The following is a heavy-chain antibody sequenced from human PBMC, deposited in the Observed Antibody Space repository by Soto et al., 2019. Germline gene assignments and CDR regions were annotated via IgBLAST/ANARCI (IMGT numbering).Heavy chain of an antibody. CDR3: ARDNRGIDY. Sequence: SETLSVTWTVSGGSISSGGYYWSWIRQHPGKGLEWIGYIYYSGSTYYNPSLKSRVTRSVDTSKNQFSLKLSSVTSPDTAVYYCARDNRGIDYWGEGTQVTVSS. J-gene: IGHJ4*02. V-gene: IGHV4-31*02. D-gene: IGHD3-10*01. CDR1: GGSISSGGYY. CDR2: IYYSGST.